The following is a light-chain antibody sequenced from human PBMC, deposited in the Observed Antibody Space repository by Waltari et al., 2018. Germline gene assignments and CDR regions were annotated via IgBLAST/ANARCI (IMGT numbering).Light chain of an antibody. CDR3: QQSYSTPWT. CDR2: AAS. Sequence: DIQMTQSPSSLSPSVGDRVTITCRASQSISSYLNWYQQKPGKAPKLLIYAASSLQSGVPSRLSGSGSGTDFTLTISSLQPEDFATYYCQQSYSTPWTFGQGTKVEIK. CDR1: QSISSY. J-gene: IGKJ1*01. V-gene: IGKV1-39*01.